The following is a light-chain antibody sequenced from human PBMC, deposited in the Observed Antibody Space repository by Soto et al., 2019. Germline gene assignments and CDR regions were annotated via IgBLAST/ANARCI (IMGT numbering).Light chain of an antibody. V-gene: IGLV1-40*01. CDR1: GATSD. Sequence: QSVLTQPPSVSGAPGQRVTISCIGATSDVHWYQHLPGTAPKLLIYGNNTRPSGVPDRFSGSKSGTSASLAITGLQAEDEADYYCQSFDSSLSALYVFGTGTKLTVL. J-gene: IGLJ1*01. CDR3: QSFDSSLSALYV. CDR2: GNN.